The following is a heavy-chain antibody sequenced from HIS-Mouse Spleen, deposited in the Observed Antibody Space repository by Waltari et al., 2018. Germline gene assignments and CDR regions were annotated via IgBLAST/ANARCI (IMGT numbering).Heavy chain of an antibody. CDR3: AREIPYSSSWYDWYFDL. CDR1: GGSISSSSYY. CDR2: FYYSGST. J-gene: IGHJ2*01. D-gene: IGHD6-13*01. V-gene: IGHV4-39*07. Sequence: QLQLQESGPGLVKPSETLSLTCTVSGGSISSSSYYWGWIRQPPGKGLEWIGIFYYSGSTDYNPSLKRRVTISVDTSKNQSSLKLRSVTAADTAVYYWAREIPYSSSWYDWYFDLWGRGTLVTVSS.